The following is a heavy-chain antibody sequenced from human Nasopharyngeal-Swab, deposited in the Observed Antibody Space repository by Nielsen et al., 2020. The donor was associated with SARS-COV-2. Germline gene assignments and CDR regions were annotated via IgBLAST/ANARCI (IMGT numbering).Heavy chain of an antibody. CDR1: GGSFSGYY. D-gene: IGHD3-10*01. V-gene: IGHV4-34*01. J-gene: IGHJ6*03. CDR3: AREGVYYYGSGSRFSYMDV. CDR2: INHSGST. Sequence: SETLSLTCAVYGGSFSGYYWSWIRQPPGKGLEWIGEINHSGSTNYNPSLKSRVTISVDTSKNQFSLKLSSVTAADTAVYYCAREGVYYYGSGSRFSYMDVWGKGTTVTVSS.